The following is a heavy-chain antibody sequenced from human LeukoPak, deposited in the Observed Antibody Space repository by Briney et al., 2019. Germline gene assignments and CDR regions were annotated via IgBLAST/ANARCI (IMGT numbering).Heavy chain of an antibody. J-gene: IGHJ6*03. D-gene: IGHD5-18*01. CDR3: ARDTGIQLWSNYYYYMDV. CDR1: GYTFTSYY. Sequence: ASVKVSCKASGYTFTSYYMHWVRQAPGQGLEWMGIINPSGGSTSYAQKFQGRVTITADESTSTAYMELSSLRSEDTAVYYCARDTGIQLWSNYYYYMDVWGKGTTVTISS. CDR2: INPSGGST. V-gene: IGHV1-46*01.